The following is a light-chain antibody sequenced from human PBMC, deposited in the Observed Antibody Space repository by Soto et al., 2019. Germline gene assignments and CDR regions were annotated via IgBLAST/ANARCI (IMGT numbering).Light chain of an antibody. V-gene: IGKV3D-20*02. CDR1: QNVSSNL. CDR3: QQQSNCPLT. Sequence: TLSLSPGGRGTLSCMASQNVSSNLFVWYQQHAGQTPRXVIYRASSRATGIPDRFSGSGSGTNDTLTISSLEPDDDAVNYCQQQSNCPLTFGGGTKVDIK. J-gene: IGKJ4*01. CDR2: RAS.